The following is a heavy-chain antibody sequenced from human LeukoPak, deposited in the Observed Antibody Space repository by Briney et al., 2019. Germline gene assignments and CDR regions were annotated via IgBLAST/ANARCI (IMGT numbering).Heavy chain of an antibody. CDR3: ARGSGKTLQLWTDYYYYYMNV. CDR2: IIPIFGTA. CDR1: GGTFMFA. D-gene: IGHD5-18*01. V-gene: IGHV1-69*06. J-gene: IGHJ6*03. Sequence: GASVKVSCKASGGTFMFAISWVRQAPGQGLEWMGGIIPIFGTANYAQKFRGRVTITADKSTRTAYMELSSLRSEDTAVYYCARGSGKTLQLWTDYYYYYMNVWGKGTTVTVS.